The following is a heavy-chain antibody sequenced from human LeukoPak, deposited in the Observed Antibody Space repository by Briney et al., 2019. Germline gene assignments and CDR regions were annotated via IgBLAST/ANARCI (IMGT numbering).Heavy chain of an antibody. V-gene: IGHV3-33*01. J-gene: IGHJ5*02. CDR2: IWYDGSNK. D-gene: IGHD6-6*01. CDR3: ARARSSSGNWFDP. Sequence: GGSLRLSCAASGFTFSSYCMHWVRQAPGKGLEWVAVIWYDGSNKYYADSVKGRFTISRDNSKNTLYLQMNSLRAEDTAVYYCARARSSSGNWFDPWGQGTLVTVSS. CDR1: GFTFSSYC.